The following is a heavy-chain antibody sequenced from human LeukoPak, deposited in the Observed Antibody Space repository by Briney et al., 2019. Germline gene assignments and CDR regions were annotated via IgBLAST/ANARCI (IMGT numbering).Heavy chain of an antibody. V-gene: IGHV3-23*01. Sequence: GGSLRLSCAASGFTFSSYAMSWVRQAPGKGLEWVSAISGSGGSTYYADSVKGRFTISRDNSKSTLYLQMNSLRAEDTAVYYCARGHHYYDSSAYYYWGQGTLVTVSS. D-gene: IGHD3-22*01. J-gene: IGHJ4*02. CDR1: GFTFSSYA. CDR2: ISGSGGST. CDR3: ARGHHYYDSSAYYY.